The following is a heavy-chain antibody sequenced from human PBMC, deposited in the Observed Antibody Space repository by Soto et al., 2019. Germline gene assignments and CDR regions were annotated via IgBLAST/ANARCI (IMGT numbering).Heavy chain of an antibody. CDR3: ATFRIPLYYYYYYGMDV. CDR2: IIPIFGTA. Sequence: SVKVSCKASGVTFSSYAISWVRQAPGQGLEWMGGIIPIFGTANYAQKFQGRVTITADESTSTAYMELSSLRSEDTAVYYCATFRIPLYYYYYYGMDVWGQGTTVTVSS. CDR1: GVTFSSYA. V-gene: IGHV1-69*13. J-gene: IGHJ6*02.